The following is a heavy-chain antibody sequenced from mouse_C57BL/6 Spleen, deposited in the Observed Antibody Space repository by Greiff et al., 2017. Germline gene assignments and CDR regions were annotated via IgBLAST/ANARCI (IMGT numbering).Heavy chain of an antibody. CDR2: INPNNGGT. J-gene: IGHJ4*01. Sequence: EVQLQQSGPELVKPGASVKIPCKASGYTFTDYNMDWVKQSHGKSLEWIGDINPNNGGTTYNQKFKGKATLTVDKSSSTAYMELRSLTSEDTAVYYCARKLGYYYAMDYWGQGTSVTVSS. V-gene: IGHV1-18*01. CDR1: GYTFTDYN. D-gene: IGHD4-1*01. CDR3: ARKLGYYYAMDY.